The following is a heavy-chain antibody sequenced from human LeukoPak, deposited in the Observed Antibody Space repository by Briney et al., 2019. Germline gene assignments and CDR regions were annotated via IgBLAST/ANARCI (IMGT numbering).Heavy chain of an antibody. J-gene: IGHJ4*02. D-gene: IGHD3-9*01. V-gene: IGHV2-5*02. CDR3: AHISTRYDILTGHYPPSYYFDY. CDR1: GFSLSTSGVG. Sequence: SGPTLVKPTQTLTLTCTFSGFSLSTSGVGVGWIRQPPGKALEWLALIYWDDDKRYSPSLKSRLTITKDTSKNQVVLTMTNMDPVDTATYYCAHISTRYDILTGHYPPSYYFDYWGQGTLVTVSS. CDR2: IYWDDDK.